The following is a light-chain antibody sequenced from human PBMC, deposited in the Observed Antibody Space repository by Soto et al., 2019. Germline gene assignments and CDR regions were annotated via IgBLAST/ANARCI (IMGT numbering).Light chain of an antibody. Sequence: DIQMTQSPSSLSASVGDRVTITCRASQGISNYLAWYQQIPGKVPKLLISAASTLQSGVPSRFSGSGSGTDFTLTISRLQPEDVATYDCQKYTNVPAFGGGTKVESK. CDR3: QKYTNVPA. CDR2: AAS. J-gene: IGKJ4*01. V-gene: IGKV1-27*01. CDR1: QGISNY.